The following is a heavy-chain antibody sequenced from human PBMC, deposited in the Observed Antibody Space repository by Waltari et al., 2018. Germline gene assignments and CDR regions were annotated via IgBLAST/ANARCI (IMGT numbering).Heavy chain of an antibody. CDR1: GFTFTQYT. J-gene: IGHJ4*02. CDR2: ISSRGSVT. V-gene: IGHV3-48*01. Sequence: EVQMLESGGGLVEPGGSLRLSCTTSGFTFTQYTMSWVRQTPTRGLEWVSYISSRGSVTHYADSVRGRFTISRDSAKGSVYLQMNNLRADDAAMYYCARGRYGAGSYSDYDYWGQGTLVTVSS. D-gene: IGHD3-10*01. CDR3: ARGRYGAGSYSDYDY.